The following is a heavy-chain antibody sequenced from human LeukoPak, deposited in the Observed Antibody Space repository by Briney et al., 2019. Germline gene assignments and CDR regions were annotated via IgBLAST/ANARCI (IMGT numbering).Heavy chain of an antibody. V-gene: IGHV1-8*01. CDR1: GYTFTSYD. Sequence: ASVKVSCKASGYTFTSYDINWVRQATGQGLEWMGWMNPNSGNTGYAQKFQGRVTMTRNTSISTAYMELSSLRSEDTAVYYCARGGVITMVRGVIITYSIDYWGQGTLVSVSS. CDR2: MNPNSGNT. D-gene: IGHD3-10*01. CDR3: ARGGVITMVRGVIITYSIDY. J-gene: IGHJ4*02.